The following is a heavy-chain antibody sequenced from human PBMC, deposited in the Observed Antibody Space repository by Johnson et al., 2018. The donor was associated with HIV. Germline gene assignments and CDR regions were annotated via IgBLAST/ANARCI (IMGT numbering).Heavy chain of an antibody. CDR3: ARETGVRPLTYYYDSSGYYYDAFD. CDR2: IKQDGSEK. CDR1: GFTVSSNY. D-gene: IGHD3-22*01. J-gene: IGHJ3*02. V-gene: IGHV3-7*01. Sequence: VQLVDSGGGLVQPGGSLRLSCAASGFTVSSNYMSWVRQAPGKGLEWVANIKQDGSEKYYVDSVKGRFTISRDNSKNTLYLQMNSLRAEDTAVYYCARETGVRPLTYYYDSSGYYYDAFD.